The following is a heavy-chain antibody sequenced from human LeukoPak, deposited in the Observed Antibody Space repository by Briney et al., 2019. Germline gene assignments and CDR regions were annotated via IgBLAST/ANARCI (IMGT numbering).Heavy chain of an antibody. Sequence: ASVKVSCKASGYTFTSYYMHWVRQAPRQGLEWTGIINPSGGSTSYAQKFQGRVTMTRDTSTSTVYMELSRLRSDDTAVYYCARVTTGYYGMDVWGQGTTVTVSS. D-gene: IGHD4-17*01. CDR3: ARVTTGYYGMDV. J-gene: IGHJ6*02. CDR2: INPSGGST. CDR1: GYTFTSYY. V-gene: IGHV1-46*01.